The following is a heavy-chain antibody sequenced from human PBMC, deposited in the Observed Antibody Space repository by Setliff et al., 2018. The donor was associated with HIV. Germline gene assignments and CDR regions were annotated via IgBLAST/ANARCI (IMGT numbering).Heavy chain of an antibody. V-gene: IGHV3-48*04. D-gene: IGHD7-27*01. CDR2: SGGTI. J-gene: IGHJ4*02. Sequence: GASVKVSCVASGFTFTSYSFNWVRQAPGKGLEWLAYSGGTINYADSVKGRFTMSRDDAKNSVYLQMNSLRVDDTAVYYCARDRNWAFDQWGPGTLVTVSS. CDR3: ARDRNWAFDQ. CDR1: GFTFTSYS.